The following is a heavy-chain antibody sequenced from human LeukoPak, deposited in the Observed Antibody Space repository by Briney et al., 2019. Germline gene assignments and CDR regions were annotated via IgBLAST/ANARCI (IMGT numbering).Heavy chain of an antibody. Sequence: GGSLRLSCAASGFTFSSYAMHWVRQAPGKGLEWVAVISYDGSNKYYVDSVKGRFTISRDNSKNTLYLQMNSLRAEDTAVYYCARDGYFDYWGQGTLVTVPS. CDR1: GFTFSSYA. CDR3: ARDGYFDY. CDR2: ISYDGSNK. J-gene: IGHJ4*02. V-gene: IGHV3-30-3*01.